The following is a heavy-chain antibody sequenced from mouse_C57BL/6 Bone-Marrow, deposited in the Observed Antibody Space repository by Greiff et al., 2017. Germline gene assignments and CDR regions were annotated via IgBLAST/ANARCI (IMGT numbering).Heavy chain of an antibody. J-gene: IGHJ3*01. Sequence: QVQLQQPGAELVRPGSSVKLSCKASGYTFTSYWMHWVKQRPIQGLEWIGNIDPSDSETHYNQQFKDKATLTVDKSSSTAYMQLSSLTSEDSAVYYCASSPAYYSNSGFAYWGQGTLVTVSA. V-gene: IGHV1-52*01. CDR2: IDPSDSET. CDR1: GYTFTSYW. CDR3: ASSPAYYSNSGFAY. D-gene: IGHD2-5*01.